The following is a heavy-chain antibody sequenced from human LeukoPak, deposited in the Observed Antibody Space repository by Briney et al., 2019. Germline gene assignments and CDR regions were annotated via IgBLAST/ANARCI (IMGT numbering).Heavy chain of an antibody. CDR2: IVVGSGNT. Sequence: SVKVSCKASGFTFITSAVQWVRQARGQRLEWIGRIVVGSGNTKYAQKFQERVTITRDMSTSTAYMELSSLRSEDTAVYYCAALPGYDSSGYYPYWGQGTLVTVSS. J-gene: IGHJ4*02. D-gene: IGHD3-22*01. CDR1: GFTFITSA. V-gene: IGHV1-58*01. CDR3: AALPGYDSSGYYPY.